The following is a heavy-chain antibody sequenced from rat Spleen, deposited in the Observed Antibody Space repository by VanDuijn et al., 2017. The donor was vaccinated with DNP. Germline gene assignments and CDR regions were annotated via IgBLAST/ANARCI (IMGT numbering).Heavy chain of an antibody. CDR1: GFTFSNYG. V-gene: IGHV5-25*01. CDR3: ARPSGSGVWSFDF. J-gene: IGHJ1*01. CDR2: ITNTGGST. D-gene: IGHD1-1*01. Sequence: EVQLVESGGGLVQPGRSMKLSCAASGFTFSNYGMAWVRQAPKKGLEWVAYITNTGGSTYYPDSVKGRFTISRDNAKSTLYLQMDSLRSEDTATYYCARPSGSGVWSFDFWGPGTMVTVSS.